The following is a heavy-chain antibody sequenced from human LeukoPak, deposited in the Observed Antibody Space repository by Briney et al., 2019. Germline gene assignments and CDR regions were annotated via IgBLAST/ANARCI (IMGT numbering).Heavy chain of an antibody. CDR2: ISASGDT. V-gene: IGHV4-4*07. J-gene: IGHJ4*02. D-gene: IGHD7-27*01. Sequence: PSETLSLTCTVSGGSITSSYRNRIRQPPGKGLERVGRISASGDTDYNPSLRGRVTISVDMSKNKFSLKLTSVTAADTAVYYCATSRGGGSYWGFYFDDWGQGTLVTVSS. CDR3: ATSRGGGSYWGFYFDD. CDR1: GGSITSSY.